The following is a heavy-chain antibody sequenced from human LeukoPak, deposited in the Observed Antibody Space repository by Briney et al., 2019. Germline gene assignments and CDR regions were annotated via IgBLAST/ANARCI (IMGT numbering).Heavy chain of an antibody. CDR2: INPSGGST. Sequence: ASLKVSCKASGYTFTSYYMHWVRQAPGQGLEWMGIINPSGGSTSYAQKFQGRVTMTRDMSTSTVYMELSSLRSEDTAVYYCAKGSDPFRWFGEFNIKLPRPIRDYYFDSWGQGTLVTVSS. V-gene: IGHV1-46*01. D-gene: IGHD3-10*01. J-gene: IGHJ4*02. CDR1: GYTFTSYY. CDR3: AKGSDPFRWFGEFNIKLPRPIRDYYFDS.